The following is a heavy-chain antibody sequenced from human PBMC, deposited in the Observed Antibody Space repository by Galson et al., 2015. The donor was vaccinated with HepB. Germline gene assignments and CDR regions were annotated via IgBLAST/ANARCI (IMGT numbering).Heavy chain of an antibody. CDR2: ISWNSGSI. CDR1: GFTFDDYA. D-gene: IGHD6-19*01. CDR3: AKGTGIAVAGTPSDAFDI. Sequence: SLRLSCAASGFTFDDYAMHWVRQAPGKGLEWVSGISWNSGSIGYADSVKGRFTISRDNAKNSLYLQMNSLRAEDTALYYCAKGTGIAVAGTPSDAFDIWGQGTMVTVSS. V-gene: IGHV3-9*01. J-gene: IGHJ3*02.